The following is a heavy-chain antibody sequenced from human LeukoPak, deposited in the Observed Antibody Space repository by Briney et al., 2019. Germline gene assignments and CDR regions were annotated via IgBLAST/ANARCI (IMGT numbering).Heavy chain of an antibody. V-gene: IGHV3-23*01. CDR2: ITGSGGST. Sequence: GGTLRLSCAASGFTFSTYGMSWVRQAPGKGLEWAAAITGSGGSTFYADSVKGRFTISRDNSKNTLYLQMNSLRVEDTAVYYCARRAGAYSHPYDYWGQGTLVTVSS. J-gene: IGHJ4*02. CDR1: GFTFSTYG. D-gene: IGHD4/OR15-4a*01. CDR3: ARRAGAYSHPYDY.